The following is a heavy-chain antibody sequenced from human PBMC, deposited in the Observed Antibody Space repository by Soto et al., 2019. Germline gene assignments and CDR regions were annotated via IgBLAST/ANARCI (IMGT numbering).Heavy chain of an antibody. CDR2: ISAYNGNT. CDR1: GYTFTSYG. CDR3: ARSSGVVVNDAFDI. V-gene: IGHV1-18*01. D-gene: IGHD3-22*01. J-gene: IGHJ3*02. Sequence: ASVKVSCKSSGYTFTSYGISWVRQAPGQGLEWMGWISAYNGNTNYAQKLQGRVTMTTDTSTSTAYMELRSLRSDDTAVYYCARSSGVVVNDAFDIWGQGTMVTVS.